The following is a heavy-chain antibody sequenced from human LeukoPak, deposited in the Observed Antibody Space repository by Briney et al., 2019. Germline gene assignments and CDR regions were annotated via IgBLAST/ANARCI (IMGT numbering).Heavy chain of an antibody. D-gene: IGHD3-3*01. J-gene: IGHJ4*02. V-gene: IGHV3-9*01. Sequence: GRSLRLSCAASGLTFDDYAMHWVRQAPGKGLEWVSGISWNSGSIGYADSVKGRFTISRDNAKNSLYLQMNSLRAEDTALYYCAKSPNYDFWSGGDYWGQGTLVTVSS. CDR1: GLTFDDYA. CDR2: ISWNSGSI. CDR3: AKSPNYDFWSGGDY.